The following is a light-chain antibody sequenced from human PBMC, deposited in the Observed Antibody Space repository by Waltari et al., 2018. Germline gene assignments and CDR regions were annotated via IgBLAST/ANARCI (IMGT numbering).Light chain of an antibody. V-gene: IGKV3-20*01. J-gene: IGKJ1*01. CDR3: QKYESLPAT. CDR2: GAS. CDR1: QSVGRS. Sequence: EIVLTQSPGTLSLSPGERATLSCSARQSVGRSLAWYQQKPGQAPRLLIYGASNRATGIPDRFSGSGFATDFSLTISRLEPEDLAVYYCQKYESLPATFGQGTKVEIK.